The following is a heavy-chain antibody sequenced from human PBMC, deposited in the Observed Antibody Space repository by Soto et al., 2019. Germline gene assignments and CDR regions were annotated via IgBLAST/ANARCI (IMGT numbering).Heavy chain of an antibody. V-gene: IGHV1-18*04. CDR3: ARRNRAAFWSGYLNTYHFYGRDV. CDR1: GYTFTSYG. D-gene: IGHD3-3*01. J-gene: IGHJ6*02. CDR2: ISAYNGNT. Sequence: ASVKVSCKASGYTFTSYGISWVRQAPGQGLEWMGWISAYNGNTNYAQKLQGRVTMTTDTSTSTAYMELRSLRSDDTAVYYCARRNRAAFWSGYLNTYHFYGRDVWGEGPRV.